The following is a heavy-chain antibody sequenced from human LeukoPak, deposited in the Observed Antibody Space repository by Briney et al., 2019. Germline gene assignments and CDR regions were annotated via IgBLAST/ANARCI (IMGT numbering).Heavy chain of an antibody. CDR3: ARVTRLAIPGFFDY. CDR1: GGSFSGYY. J-gene: IGHJ4*02. CDR2: INHSGST. V-gene: IGHV4-34*01. D-gene: IGHD3-16*01. Sequence: SETLSLTCAVYGGSFSGYYWSWIRQPPGKGLEWIGEINHSGSTNYNPSLKSRVTISVDTSKNQFSLKLSSVTAADTAVYYCARVTRLAIPGFFDYWGQGTLVTVSS.